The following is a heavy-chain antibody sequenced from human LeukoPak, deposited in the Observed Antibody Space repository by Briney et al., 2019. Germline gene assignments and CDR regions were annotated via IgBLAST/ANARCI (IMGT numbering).Heavy chain of an antibody. D-gene: IGHD1-26*01. Sequence: GSSDTVSCMPSVYTFTYYYMHYVRQAPGQGLAWMGWINPNSGGTHYAQNFQGRVTMTRDTSISTASMELSRLRSDDTAVYYCAREGPIVGATHLVDYWGQGTLVTVSS. CDR3: AREGPIVGATHLVDY. CDR1: VYTFTYYY. CDR2: INPNSGGT. V-gene: IGHV1-2*02. J-gene: IGHJ4*02.